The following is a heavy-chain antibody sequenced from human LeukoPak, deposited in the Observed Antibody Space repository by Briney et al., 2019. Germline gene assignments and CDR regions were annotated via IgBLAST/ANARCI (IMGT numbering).Heavy chain of an antibody. J-gene: IGHJ4*02. CDR1: GFTFSSYP. CDR3: AKRSNSKCFDF. V-gene: IGHV3-23*01. CDR2: VSDSGRST. D-gene: IGHD5-24*01. Sequence: GASLRLSCAASGFTFSSYPMSWVRQAPGKGLEWVSAVSDSGRSTYYADSVKGRFTISRDNSKNTLYLQMSSLRAEDTAVYYCAKRSNSKCFDFRGQGTLVTVSS.